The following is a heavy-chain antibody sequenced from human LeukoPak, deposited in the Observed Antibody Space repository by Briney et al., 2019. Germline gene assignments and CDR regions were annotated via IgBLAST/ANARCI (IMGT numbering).Heavy chain of an antibody. J-gene: IGHJ4*02. CDR3: ARGTMIDY. D-gene: IGHD3-22*01. Sequence: ASVKVSCKASGYTFTSYGISWVRQAPGQGLEWMGWINPNSGGTNYAQKFQGRVTMTRDTSISTAYMELSRLRSDDTAVYYCARGTMIDYWGQGTLVTVSS. V-gene: IGHV1-2*02. CDR2: INPNSGGT. CDR1: GYTFTSYG.